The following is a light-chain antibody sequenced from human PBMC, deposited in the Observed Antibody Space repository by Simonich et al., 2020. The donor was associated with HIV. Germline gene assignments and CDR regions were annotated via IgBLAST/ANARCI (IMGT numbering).Light chain of an antibody. Sequence: EIVLTQSPGTLSLSPGERATLSCRASQSVSSSYLAWYQQKPGLAPRLLIYGASSRATGIPDRFSGSGSGTDFTLTISSLEPEDFAVYYCQQRSNWPPLTFGGGTKVEIK. CDR2: GAS. CDR3: QQRSNWPPLT. V-gene: IGKV3D-20*02. J-gene: IGKJ4*01. CDR1: QSVSSSY.